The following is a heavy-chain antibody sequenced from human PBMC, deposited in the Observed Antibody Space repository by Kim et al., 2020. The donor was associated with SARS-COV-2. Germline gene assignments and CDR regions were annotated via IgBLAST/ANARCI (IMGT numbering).Heavy chain of an antibody. CDR1: GGSVSSGTYY. CDR3: ARRTYALGSFYLDQ. D-gene: IGHD3-10*01. J-gene: IGHJ4*01. V-gene: IGHV4-61*01. CDR2: VYYTGTT. Sequence: SETLSLTCTVSGGSVSSGTYYWSWIRQPPGKGLEWIGYVYYTGTTNYNPSLKSRVTTSVDTSKNQIFLNLRSVTAADTAVYYCARRTYALGSFYLDQWG.